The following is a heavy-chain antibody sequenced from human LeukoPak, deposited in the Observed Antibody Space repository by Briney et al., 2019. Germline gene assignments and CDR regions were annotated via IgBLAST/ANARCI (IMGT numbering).Heavy chain of an antibody. V-gene: IGHV3-23*01. D-gene: IGHD3-10*01. CDR2: ISGSGGST. CDR3: AKRSRRLTIVRGVPREDV. Sequence: GGSLRLSCAASGFSFDDYAMHWVRQAPGKGLEWVSAISGSGGSTYYADSVKGRFTISRDNSKNTLYLQMNSLRVEDTAVYYCAKRSRRLTIVRGVPREDVWGQGTTVTVSS. J-gene: IGHJ6*02. CDR1: GFSFDDYA.